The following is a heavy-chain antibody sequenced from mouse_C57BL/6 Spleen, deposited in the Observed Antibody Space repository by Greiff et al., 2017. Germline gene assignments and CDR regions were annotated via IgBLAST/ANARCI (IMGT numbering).Heavy chain of an antibody. CDR3: ARRYYGSSHWYFDV. D-gene: IGHD1-1*01. V-gene: IGHV14-2*01. Sequence: EVKLMESGAELVKPGASVKLSCTASGFNIKDYYMHWVKQRTEQGLEWIGRIDPEDGETTYAPKFQGKATITADTSSNTAYLQLSSLTSEDTAVYYCARRYYGSSHWYFDVWGTGTTVTVSS. J-gene: IGHJ1*03. CDR2: IDPEDGET. CDR1: GFNIKDYY.